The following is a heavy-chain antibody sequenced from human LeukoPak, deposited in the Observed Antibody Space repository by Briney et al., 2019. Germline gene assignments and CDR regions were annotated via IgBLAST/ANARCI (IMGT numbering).Heavy chain of an antibody. CDR3: ARVATVTNYGLFDY. V-gene: IGHV4-59*01. CDR2: IYYSGST. J-gene: IGHJ4*02. CDR1: GGSISSYY. D-gene: IGHD4-17*01. Sequence: PSETLSLTCTVSGGSISSYYWSWIRQPPGKGLEWIGYIYYSGSTNYNPSLKSRVTISVDTSKNQFSLKLSSVTAADTAVYYCARVATVTNYGLFDYWGQGTPVTVSS.